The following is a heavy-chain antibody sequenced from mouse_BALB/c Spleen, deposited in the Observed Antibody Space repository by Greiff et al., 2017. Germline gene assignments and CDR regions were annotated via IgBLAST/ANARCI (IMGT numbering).Heavy chain of an antibody. CDR2: IDPENGNT. V-gene: IGHV14-1*02. D-gene: IGHD2-2*01. J-gene: IGHJ4*01. CDR1: GFNIKDYY. CDR3: ARGTTVTGAMDY. Sequence: EVQLQLSGAELVRPGAFVKLSCKASGFNIKDYYMHWVKQRPEQGLEWIGWIDPENGNTIYDPKFQGKASITADTSSNTAYLQLSSLTSEDTAVYYCARGTTVTGAMDYWGQGTAVTVAS.